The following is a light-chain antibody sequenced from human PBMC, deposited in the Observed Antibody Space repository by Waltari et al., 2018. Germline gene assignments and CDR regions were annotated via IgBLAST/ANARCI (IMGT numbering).Light chain of an antibody. CDR3: QQYHDYPWT. CDR1: QGVGTY. J-gene: IGKJ1*01. CDR2: AAS. V-gene: IGKV1-8*01. Sequence: AIRMTQSPSSLSASIGDRVTISCRASQGVGTYLAWYQQKPGKAPILLIHAASTLQSGVPSRFSGSGTGTDFTLTITCLQSEDFATYYCQQYHDYPWTFGQGTKVEI.